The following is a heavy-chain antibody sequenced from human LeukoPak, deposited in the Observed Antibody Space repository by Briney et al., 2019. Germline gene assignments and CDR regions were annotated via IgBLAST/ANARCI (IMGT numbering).Heavy chain of an antibody. CDR3: ARGAVSGRFGDYFYYMDV. J-gene: IGHJ6*03. V-gene: IGHV4-34*01. D-gene: IGHD3-3*01. CDR1: GGSFSGHY. Sequence: SETLSLTCAVYGGSFSGHYWNWIRQPPGKGLQWIGEINHRGVANYNPSLKSRVSISEDTSKNRFSLTVNSVTAADTALYFCARGAVSGRFGDYFYYMDVWGKGTTVTVSS. CDR2: INHRGVA.